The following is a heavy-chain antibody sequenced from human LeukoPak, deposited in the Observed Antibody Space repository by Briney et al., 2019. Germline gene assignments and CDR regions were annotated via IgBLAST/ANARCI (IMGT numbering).Heavy chain of an antibody. CDR3: ARGYSSGWHWFDP. CDR1: GYTFTGYY. Sequence: ASVKASCKASGYTFTGYYMHWVRQAPGQGLEWMGWINPNSGGTNYAQKFQGRVTMTRDTSISTAYMELSRLRSDDTAVYYCARGYSSGWHWFDPWGQGTLATVSS. V-gene: IGHV1-2*02. CDR2: INPNSGGT. J-gene: IGHJ5*02. D-gene: IGHD6-19*01.